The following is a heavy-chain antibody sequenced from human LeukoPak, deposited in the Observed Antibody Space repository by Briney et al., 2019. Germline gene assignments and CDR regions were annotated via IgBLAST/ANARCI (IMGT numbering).Heavy chain of an antibody. J-gene: IGHJ4*02. CDR2: IYHSGST. CDR3: ARVGSSGYDFDY. Sequence: SETLSLTCTVSGYSISSGYYWGWIRQPPGKGLEWIGSIYHSGSTYYNPSLKSRVTISVDTSKNQFSLKLTSVTAADTAVYYCARVGSSGYDFDYWGQGTLVTVSS. D-gene: IGHD5-12*01. CDR1: GYSISSGYY. V-gene: IGHV4-38-2*02.